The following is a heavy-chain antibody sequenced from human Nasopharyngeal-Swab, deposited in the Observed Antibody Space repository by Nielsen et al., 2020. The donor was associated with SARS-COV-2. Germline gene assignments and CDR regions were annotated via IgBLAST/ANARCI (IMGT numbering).Heavy chain of an antibody. J-gene: IGHJ4*02. Sequence: GESLKISCAASGFMISSYWMSWDRQAPGKGLEWVANIKQDGSEKHYVGSVKGRFTISRDNAKNSLYLQMSSLRADDTSVYYCARDATAAAGSFDSWGQGTLVTVSS. CDR3: ARDATAAAGSFDS. CDR2: IKQDGSEK. D-gene: IGHD6-13*01. V-gene: IGHV3-7*01. CDR1: GFMISSYW.